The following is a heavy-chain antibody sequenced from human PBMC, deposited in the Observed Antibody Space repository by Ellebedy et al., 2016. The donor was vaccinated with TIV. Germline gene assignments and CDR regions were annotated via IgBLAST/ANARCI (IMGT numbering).Heavy chain of an antibody. Sequence: SETLSLXXTVSGGSMTNYYWTWIRQPPGKGLECVGYSYYSGSTNYSPSLRNRVTILVDTAKNQFSLRLNSVTAADTAIYYCARFGSGLNFWGQGTLVTVSS. CDR1: GGSMTNYY. J-gene: IGHJ4*02. V-gene: IGHV4-59*13. CDR2: SYYSGST. D-gene: IGHD3-10*01. CDR3: ARFGSGLNF.